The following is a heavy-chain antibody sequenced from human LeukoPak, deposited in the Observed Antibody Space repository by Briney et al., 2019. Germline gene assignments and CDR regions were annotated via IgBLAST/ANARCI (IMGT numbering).Heavy chain of an antibody. CDR1: GGSISTYY. CDR2: MHHSGST. V-gene: IGHV4-59*01. D-gene: IGHD5-24*01. Sequence: SETLSLTCTVSGGSISTYYWSWIRQPPGKGLEWIGYMHHSGSTNYNPSLKGRVTISAGTSKNQFSLKLTSVTAADTAVYYCARGGPDVAMATTIDYWGQGTLVTVSS. J-gene: IGHJ4*02. CDR3: ARGGPDVAMATTIDY.